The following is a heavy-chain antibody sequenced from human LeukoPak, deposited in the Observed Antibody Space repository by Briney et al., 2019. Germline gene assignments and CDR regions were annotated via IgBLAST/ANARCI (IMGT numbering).Heavy chain of an antibody. J-gene: IGHJ6*03. CDR2: IYDSGTT. CDR1: GFTFSSYSMN. V-gene: IGHV4-39*01. Sequence: GSLRLSCAASGFTFSSYSMNWVRQSPGKGLEWVGNIYDSGTTHYNPSLKSRVTISVDTSKNQLSLKLSSVTAADTAVYYCARQGGPPRYYYYMDVWGKGTTVTVSS. CDR3: ARQGGPPRYYYYMDV. D-gene: IGHD6-25*01.